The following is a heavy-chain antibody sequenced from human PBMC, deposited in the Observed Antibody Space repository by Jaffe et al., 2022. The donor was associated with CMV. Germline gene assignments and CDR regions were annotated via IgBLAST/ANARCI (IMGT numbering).Heavy chain of an antibody. CDR1: GFTFSSYG. D-gene: IGHD1-1*01. J-gene: IGHJ6*02. CDR3: AKDRAAYDWVYGMDV. Sequence: QVQLVESGGGVVQPGRSLRLSCAASGFTFSSYGMHWVRQAPGKGLEWVAVISYDGSNKYYADSVKGRFTISRDNSKNTLYLQMNSLRAEDTAVYYCAKDRAAYDWVYGMDVWGQGTTVTVSS. CDR2: ISYDGSNK. V-gene: IGHV3-30*18.